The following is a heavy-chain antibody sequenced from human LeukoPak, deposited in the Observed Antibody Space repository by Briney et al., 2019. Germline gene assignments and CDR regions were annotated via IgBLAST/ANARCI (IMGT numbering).Heavy chain of an antibody. J-gene: IGHJ4*02. D-gene: IGHD3-10*01. V-gene: IGHV4-39*01. CDR3: ARGLFREFDY. Sequence: SETLSLTCTVSGGSISSSSYYWGWIRQPPGKGLEWIGSIYYSGSTYYNPSLKSRVTISVDTSKNQFSLKVSSVTAADTAVYYCARGLFREFDYWGQGTLVTVSS. CDR2: IYYSGST. CDR1: GGSISSSSYY.